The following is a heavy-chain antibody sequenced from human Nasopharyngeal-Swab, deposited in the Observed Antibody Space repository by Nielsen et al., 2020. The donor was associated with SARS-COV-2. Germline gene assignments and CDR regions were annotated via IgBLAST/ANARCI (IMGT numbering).Heavy chain of an antibody. D-gene: IGHD5-12*01. Sequence: SVKVSCKTSGDTFTNSAISWVRQAPGQGLEWMGGIVPALGLPNYAQKFRGRLTISADRSTTTSYLELSSPRFEDTAIYYCAREGEYGAYDAPDYWGQGTLVTVSS. CDR3: AREGEYGAYDAPDY. V-gene: IGHV1-69*10. CDR2: IVPALGLP. J-gene: IGHJ4*02. CDR1: GDTFTNSA.